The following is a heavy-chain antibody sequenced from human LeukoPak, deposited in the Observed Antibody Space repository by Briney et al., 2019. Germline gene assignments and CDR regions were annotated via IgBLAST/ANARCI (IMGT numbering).Heavy chain of an antibody. CDR1: GFTFDDYA. Sequence: GGSPRLSCAASGFTFDDYAMHWVRQAPGKGLEWVSGISWNSGSIGYADSVKGRFTISRDNAKNSLYLQMNSLRPEDMALYYCAKSGCSSTSCYLNYWGQGILVTVSS. J-gene: IGHJ4*02. D-gene: IGHD2-2*01. V-gene: IGHV3-9*03. CDR2: ISWNSGSI. CDR3: AKSGCSSTSCYLNY.